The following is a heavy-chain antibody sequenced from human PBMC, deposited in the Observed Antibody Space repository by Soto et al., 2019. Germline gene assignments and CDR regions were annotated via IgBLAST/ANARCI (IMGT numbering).Heavy chain of an antibody. Sequence: EVQLLESGGGLVQPGGSLRLSCAASGFTFKNFAVSWARQAPGKGMEWVSAIGGSGSSANYADSVKGRFTVSRDDSKSTLYLQMSGLRVDDTALYYCAKDAVAYNGEWDWFDLWGQGTLVTVSS. CDR2: IGGSGSSA. J-gene: IGHJ5*02. CDR1: GFTFKNFA. V-gene: IGHV3-23*01. D-gene: IGHD3-10*01. CDR3: AKDAVAYNGEWDWFDL.